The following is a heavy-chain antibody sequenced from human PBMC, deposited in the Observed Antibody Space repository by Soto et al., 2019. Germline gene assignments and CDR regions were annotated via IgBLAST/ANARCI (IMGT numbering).Heavy chain of an antibody. CDR1: GFIFRNAW. CDR3: GGWPSGH. Sequence: EVQLVESGGGVVKPGESLRLSCAGSGFIFRNAWLSWVRQAPGKGLEWVGRIKRKDEGETTDYGASVKGRFTISRDDAKDMLYLQMHSLQPDDTAVYYCGGWPSGHCGQGTLVTVSS. CDR2: IKRKDEGETT. V-gene: IGHV3-15*05. D-gene: IGHD3-10*01. J-gene: IGHJ4*02.